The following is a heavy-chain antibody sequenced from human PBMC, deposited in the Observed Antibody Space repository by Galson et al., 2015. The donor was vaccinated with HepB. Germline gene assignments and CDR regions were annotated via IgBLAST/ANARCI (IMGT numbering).Heavy chain of an antibody. CDR2: INPNKGNT. J-gene: IGHJ3*02. V-gene: IGHV1-18*01. CDR3: ARDDIIVPAATSAFDN. D-gene: IGHD2-2*01. Sequence: SVTVSCKASGSTFINYGISWVRQAPGQGLEWMGWINPNKGNTRYSQKFQGRVTLTTDTSTSTAYMDLRSLRSDDTAVFYCARDDIIVPAATSAFDNWGQGTMVTVSS. CDR1: GSTFINYG.